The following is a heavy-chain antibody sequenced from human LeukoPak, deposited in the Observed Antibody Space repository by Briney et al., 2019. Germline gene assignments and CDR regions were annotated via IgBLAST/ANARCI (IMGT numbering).Heavy chain of an antibody. Sequence: ASVKVSCKASGGTFSSYDISWVRQAPGQGLEWMGWINPNSGGTNYAQKFQGRVTMTRDTSISTAYMELSRLRSDDTAVYYCASSANLGYCSGGSCYSAANWFDPWGQGTLVTVSS. J-gene: IGHJ5*02. CDR2: INPNSGGT. V-gene: IGHV1-2*02. CDR3: ASSANLGYCSGGSCYSAANWFDP. D-gene: IGHD2-15*01. CDR1: GGTFSSYD.